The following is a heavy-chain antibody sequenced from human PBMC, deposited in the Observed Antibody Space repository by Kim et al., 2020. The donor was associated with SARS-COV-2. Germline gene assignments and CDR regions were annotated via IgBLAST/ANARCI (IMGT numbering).Heavy chain of an antibody. CDR2: IYYSGST. J-gene: IGHJ5*02. CDR3: ARDLCSRGGDCYGFDP. CDR1: GGSISSYY. D-gene: IGHD2-21*02. V-gene: IGHV4-59*01. Sequence: SETLSLTCTVSGGSISSYYWSWIRQPPGKGLEWIGYIYYSGSTNYNPSLKSRVTISVDTSKNQFSLKLSSVTAADTAVYYCARDLCSRGGDCYGFDPWGQGTLVTVSS.